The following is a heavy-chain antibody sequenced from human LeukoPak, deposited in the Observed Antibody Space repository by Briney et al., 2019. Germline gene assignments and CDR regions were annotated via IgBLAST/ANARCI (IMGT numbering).Heavy chain of an antibody. CDR2: INHSGST. CDR3: ARLDSSGYYYRLDVDY. Sequence: SETLSLTCTVSGGSISSYYWSWIRQPPGKGLEWIGEINHSGSTNYNPSLKSRVTISVDTSKNQFSLKLSSVTAADTAVYYCARLDSSGYYYRLDVDYWGQGTLVTVSS. J-gene: IGHJ4*02. D-gene: IGHD3-22*01. CDR1: GGSISSYY. V-gene: IGHV4-34*01.